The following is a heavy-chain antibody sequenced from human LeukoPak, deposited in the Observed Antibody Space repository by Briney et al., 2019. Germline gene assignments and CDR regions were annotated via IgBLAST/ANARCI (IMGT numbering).Heavy chain of an antibody. D-gene: IGHD2-21*02. Sequence: SETLSLTCSVSGGSISNGSYYWGWIRQPPGKGLEWIGEINHSGSTNYNPSLKSRVTISVDTSKNQFSLKLISVTAADTAVYYCARGGFYCGGDCYVDYWGQGTLVTVSS. V-gene: IGHV4-39*07. CDR1: GGSISNGSYY. CDR2: INHSGST. J-gene: IGHJ4*02. CDR3: ARGGFYCGGDCYVDY.